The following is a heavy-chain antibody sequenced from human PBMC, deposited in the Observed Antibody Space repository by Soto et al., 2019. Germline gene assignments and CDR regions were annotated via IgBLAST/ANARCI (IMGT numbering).Heavy chain of an antibody. D-gene: IGHD6-19*01. Sequence: EVQLVESGGGLVQPGGSLRLSCAVSGFTFSNYWMNWVRQAPGKGLEWVAIIKQDGSETHYVDSVRGRFTISRDKDKNSVYLQMSSLRAEDTAVYYFTGSSGWRLDYWGQGTLVTVSS. V-gene: IGHV3-7*01. J-gene: IGHJ4*02. CDR2: IKQDGSET. CDR3: TGSSGWRLDY. CDR1: GFTFSNYW.